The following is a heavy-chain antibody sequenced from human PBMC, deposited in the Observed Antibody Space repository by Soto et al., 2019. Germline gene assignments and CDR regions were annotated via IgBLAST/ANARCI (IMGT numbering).Heavy chain of an antibody. CDR3: ANPGTAAGYYYFDY. D-gene: IGHD6-25*01. V-gene: IGHV3-23*01. J-gene: IGHJ4*01. CDR1: GFTFSSYA. CDR2: ISGSGGST. Sequence: PGGSLRLSCAASGFTFSSYAMSWVRQAPGKGLEWVSAISGSGGSTYYADSVKGRFTISRDNSKNTLYLQMNSLRAEDTAVYYCANPGTAAGYYYFDYWGQGTLVTVSS.